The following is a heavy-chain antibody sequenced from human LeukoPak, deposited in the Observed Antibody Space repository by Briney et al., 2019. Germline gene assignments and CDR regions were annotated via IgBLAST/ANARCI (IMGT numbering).Heavy chain of an antibody. CDR3: ARGIGYCSSTSCPNWFDP. D-gene: IGHD2-2*01. J-gene: IGHJ5*02. V-gene: IGHV1-2*04. CDR2: INPNSGGT. Sequence: ASVEVSCKASGYTFTGYYMHWVRQAPGQGLEWMGWINPNSGGTNYAQKFQGWVTMTRDTSISTAYMELSRLRSDDTAVYYCARGIGYCSSTSCPNWFDPWGQGTLVTVSS. CDR1: GYTFTGYY.